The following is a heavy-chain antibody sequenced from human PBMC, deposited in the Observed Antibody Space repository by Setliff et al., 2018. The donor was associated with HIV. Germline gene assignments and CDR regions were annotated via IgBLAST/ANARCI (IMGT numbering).Heavy chain of an antibody. Sequence: SETLSLTYTVSSGSISGFYWTWIRQPAGKGLEWIGRISASGTTVYNPPLKSRVIMSVDTSKKYFALRVTSVTAADSAVYYCARDTWFGESEDPFYYYMDVWGKGTTVTVSS. J-gene: IGHJ6*03. CDR2: ISASGTT. D-gene: IGHD3-10*01. V-gene: IGHV4-4*07. CDR1: SGSISGFY. CDR3: ARDTWFGESEDPFYYYMDV.